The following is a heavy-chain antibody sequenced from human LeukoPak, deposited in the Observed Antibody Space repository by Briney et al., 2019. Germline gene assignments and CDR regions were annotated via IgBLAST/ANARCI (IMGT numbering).Heavy chain of an antibody. V-gene: IGHV3-7*01. CDR2: IKQDGSEK. CDR3: ARVGYSYGDYYYGMDV. CDR1: GFTFSSYW. Sequence: PGGSLRLSCAASGFTFSSYWMSWVRQAPGKGLEWVANIKQDGSEKYYVDSVKARFTISRDNAKNSLYLQMNSLSAEDTAVYYCARVGYSYGDYYYGMDVWGQGTTVTVSS. J-gene: IGHJ6*02. D-gene: IGHD5-18*01.